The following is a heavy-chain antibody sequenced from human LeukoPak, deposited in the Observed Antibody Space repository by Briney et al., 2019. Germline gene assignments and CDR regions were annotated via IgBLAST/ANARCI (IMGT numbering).Heavy chain of an antibody. CDR2: IIPIFGTA. CDR1: GGTFSSYA. J-gene: IGHJ4*02. CDR3: AREHMVRGVMRLGY. Sequence: GASVKVSCKASGGTFSSYAISWVRQAPGQGLEWMGGIIPIFGTANYAQKFQGRVTITADESTSTACMELSSLRSEDTAVYYCAREHMVRGVMRLGYWGQGTLVTVSS. D-gene: IGHD3-10*01. V-gene: IGHV1-69*13.